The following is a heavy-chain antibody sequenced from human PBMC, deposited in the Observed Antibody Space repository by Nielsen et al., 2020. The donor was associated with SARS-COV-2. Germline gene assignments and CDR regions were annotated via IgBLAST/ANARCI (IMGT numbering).Heavy chain of an antibody. CDR2: ISYDGSNK. CDR3: AKDDYVWGSYRPFDY. J-gene: IGHJ4*02. CDR1: GFTFSSYA. V-gene: IGHV3-30*04. D-gene: IGHD3-16*02. Sequence: GESLKISCAAPGFTFSSYAMHWVRQAPGKGLEWVAVISYDGSNKYYADSVKGRFTISRDNSKNTLYLQMNSLRAEDTAVYYCAKDDYVWGSYRPFDYWGQGTLVTVSS.